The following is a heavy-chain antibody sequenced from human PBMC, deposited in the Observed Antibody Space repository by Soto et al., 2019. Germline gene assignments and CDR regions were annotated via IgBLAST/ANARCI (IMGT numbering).Heavy chain of an antibody. CDR1: GGTFSSYT. CDR3: ARDLTRYCSGGSCEKGVDY. D-gene: IGHD2-15*01. V-gene: IGHV1-69*04. J-gene: IGHJ4*02. CDR2: IIPILGIA. Sequence: SVKVSCKASGGTFSSYTISWVRQAPGQGLEWMGRIIPILGIANYAQKFQGRVTITADKSTSTAYMELGSLRSEDTAVYYCARDLTRYCSGGSCEKGVDYWGQGTLVTVSS.